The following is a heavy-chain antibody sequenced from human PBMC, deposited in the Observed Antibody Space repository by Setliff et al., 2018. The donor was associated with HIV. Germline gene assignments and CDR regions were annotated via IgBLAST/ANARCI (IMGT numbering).Heavy chain of an antibody. CDR2: IYTSGST. D-gene: IGHD6-13*01. V-gene: IGHV4-61*09. J-gene: IGHJ6*03. CDR3: ARDRGGAAAGGYYYMDV. Sequence: SETLSLTCNVSGGSISSGGYYWSWIRQPAGKGLEWIGHIYTSGSTNYNPSLKSRVTISIDTSKNQSSLKLSSVTAADTAVYYCARDRGGAAAGGYYYMDVWGKGTTVTVSS. CDR1: GGSISSGGYY.